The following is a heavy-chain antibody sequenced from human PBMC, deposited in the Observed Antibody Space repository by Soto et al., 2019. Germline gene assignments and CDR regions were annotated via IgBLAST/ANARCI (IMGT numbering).Heavy chain of an antibody. CDR1: GYTFTSYG. CDR2: INSYNGNT. V-gene: IGHV1-18*01. J-gene: IGHJ5*02. Sequence: ASVKVSCKASGYTFTSYGISWVRQAPGQGLEWMGWINSYNGNTNYAQNLQGRVTITTDTSTSTAYMELRSLRSDDTAVYYCARESVAGIWFDPWGQGTLVTVSS. D-gene: IGHD6-19*01. CDR3: ARESVAGIWFDP.